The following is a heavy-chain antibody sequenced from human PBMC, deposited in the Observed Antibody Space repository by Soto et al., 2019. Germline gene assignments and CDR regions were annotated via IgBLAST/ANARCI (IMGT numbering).Heavy chain of an antibody. CDR3: ARASGYCSGGSCYSPLAWFDP. CDR1: GGSISSSNW. CDR2: IYHSGST. J-gene: IGHJ5*02. D-gene: IGHD2-15*01. V-gene: IGHV4-4*02. Sequence: QVQLQESGPGLVKPSGTLSLTCAVSGGSISSSNWWSWVRQPPGKGLERIGEIYHSGSTNYNPSLKSRVTISVDKAKNRFSMKLSSVTAADTAVYYCARASGYCSGGSCYSPLAWFDPWGQGTLVTVSS.